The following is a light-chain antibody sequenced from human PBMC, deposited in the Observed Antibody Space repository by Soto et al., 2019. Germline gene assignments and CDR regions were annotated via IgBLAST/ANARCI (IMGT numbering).Light chain of an antibody. J-gene: IGKJ1*01. CDR1: QGIRND. CDR3: QQFNNWPRT. CDR2: AAS. V-gene: IGKV1-17*01. Sequence: DIQMTQSPSSLSASVGDRVTITCRASQGIRNDLAWYQKKPGKAPKLLIYAASSLQSGVPSRFSGSGSGTEFTLTISSLQSEDFAVYYCQQFNNWPRTFGQGTKVDI.